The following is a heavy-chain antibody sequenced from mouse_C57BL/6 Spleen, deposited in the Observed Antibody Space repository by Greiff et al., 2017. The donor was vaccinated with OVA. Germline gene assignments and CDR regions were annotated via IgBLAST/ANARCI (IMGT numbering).Heavy chain of an antibody. Sequence: VQLQQPGAELVKPGASVKLSCKASGYTFTSYWMQWVKQRPGQGLEWIGEIDPSDSYTNYNQKFKGKATLTVDTSSSTAYMQLSSLTSEDSAVYYCASPTTVVATEYFDVWGTGTTVTVSS. CDR3: ASPTTVVATEYFDV. CDR1: GYTFTSYW. D-gene: IGHD1-1*01. V-gene: IGHV1-50*01. CDR2: IDPSDSYT. J-gene: IGHJ1*03.